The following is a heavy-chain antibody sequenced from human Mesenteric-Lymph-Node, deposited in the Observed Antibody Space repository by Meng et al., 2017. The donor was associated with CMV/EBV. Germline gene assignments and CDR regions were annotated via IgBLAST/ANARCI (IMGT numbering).Heavy chain of an antibody. J-gene: IGHJ4*02. CDR2: TKPDGSQK. CDR1: GFTFSSYG. D-gene: IGHD6-19*01. Sequence: GESLKISCAASGFTFSSYGMNWVRQAPGKGLEWVANTKPDGSQKYYVDSVKGRFTMSRENAKNSLFLQMNSLRDEDTAVYYCARGIIGVSGIDYWGQGALVTVSS. V-gene: IGHV3-7*01. CDR3: ARGIIGVSGIDY.